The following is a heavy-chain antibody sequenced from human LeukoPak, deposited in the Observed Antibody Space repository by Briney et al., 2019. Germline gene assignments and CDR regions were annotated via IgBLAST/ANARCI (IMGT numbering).Heavy chain of an antibody. CDR2: IYYSGST. Sequence: PSETLSLTCTVSGGSISSYYRSWIRQPPGKGLEWIGYIYYSGSTNYNPSLKSRVTISVDTSKNQFSLKLSSVTAADTAVYYCARHYAPHYGSGSYYDLGAFDIWGQGTMVTVSS. J-gene: IGHJ3*02. CDR3: ARHYAPHYGSGSYYDLGAFDI. D-gene: IGHD3-10*01. CDR1: GGSISSYY. V-gene: IGHV4-59*08.